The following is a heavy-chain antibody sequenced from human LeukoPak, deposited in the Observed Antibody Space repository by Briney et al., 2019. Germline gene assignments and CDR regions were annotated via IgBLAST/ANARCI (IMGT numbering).Heavy chain of an antibody. J-gene: IGHJ4*02. CDR2: IYSGGST. CDR1: GFTVSSNY. V-gene: IGHV3-53*01. CDR3: ARERSGAYYFDY. Sequence: GGSLRLSCAASGFTVSSNYMSWVRQAPGEGLEWVSVIYSGGSTYYADSVKGRFTISRDNSKNTLYLQMNSLRAEDTAVYYCARERSGAYYFDYWGQGTLVTVSS.